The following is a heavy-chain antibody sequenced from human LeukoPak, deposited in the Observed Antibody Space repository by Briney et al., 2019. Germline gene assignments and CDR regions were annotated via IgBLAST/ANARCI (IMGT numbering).Heavy chain of an antibody. J-gene: IGHJ5*02. Sequence: SVKVSCKTSGGTFLSHTFSWVRQAPGQGLEWMGKITPVINTANYAQTFQGRVSIHADKSTTTVYMDLSGLRPDDTAVYYCARVNLRGSNYNWFDPWGQGTRVTVSS. CDR3: ARVNLRGSNYNWFDP. D-gene: IGHD3-10*01. CDR1: GGTFLSHT. CDR2: ITPVINTA. V-gene: IGHV1-69*08.